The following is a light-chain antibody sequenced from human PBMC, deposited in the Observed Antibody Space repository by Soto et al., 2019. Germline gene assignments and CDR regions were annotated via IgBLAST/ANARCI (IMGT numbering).Light chain of an antibody. CDR2: VAS. J-gene: IGKJ4*01. V-gene: IGKV1-39*01. CDR1: QSVGTY. Sequence: DIQMTQSPSSLSASVGDRVTITCRASQSVGTYVSWYQQKEGKAPKLLINVASTLQSVVASTFSGSGSGTDFTLAISSLQPEDFATYYCQQSASTPQTFGGGTRVEIK. CDR3: QQSASTPQT.